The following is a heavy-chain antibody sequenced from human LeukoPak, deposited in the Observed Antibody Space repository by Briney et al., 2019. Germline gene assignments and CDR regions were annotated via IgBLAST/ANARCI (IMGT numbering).Heavy chain of an antibody. Sequence: GESLKISCKGSEYSFTNFWIGWVRQMPGKGLEWMGIIYPGDSDTRYSPSFQGQVTISADKSISTAYLQWSSLKASDTAMYFCATYAGSYSKYFQHWGQGTLVTVSS. D-gene: IGHD3-10*01. CDR2: IYPGDSDT. J-gene: IGHJ1*01. V-gene: IGHV5-51*01. CDR1: EYSFTNFW. CDR3: ATYAGSYSKYFQH.